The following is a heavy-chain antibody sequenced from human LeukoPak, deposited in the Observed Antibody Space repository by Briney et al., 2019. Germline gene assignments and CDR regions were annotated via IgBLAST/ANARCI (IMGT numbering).Heavy chain of an antibody. V-gene: IGHV3-7*01. CDR3: AGTWSLDY. D-gene: IGHD2-15*01. Sequence: GGSLRLSCAASGFTFSSYWMSWVRQAPGKGLEWVANIKQDGSEKYYVDSVKGRFTISRDNAKNTLYLQMDSLRADDTAVYYCAGTWSLDYWGQGTLVTVSS. J-gene: IGHJ4*02. CDR1: GFTFSSYW. CDR2: IKQDGSEK.